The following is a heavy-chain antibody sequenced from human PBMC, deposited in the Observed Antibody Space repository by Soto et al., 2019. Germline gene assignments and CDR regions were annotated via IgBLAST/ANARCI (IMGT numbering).Heavy chain of an antibody. CDR2: IIPTFGRT. CDR1: GDTFSSYA. V-gene: IGHV1-69*13. Sequence: SVKVSCKASGDTFSSYAISWVRRAPGKGLEWMGKIIPTFGRTNYAQKFQGRLTISADDSTSTAYMELSSLLSEDTAVYYCARDPLSSFAMDVWGQGTTVTVSS. J-gene: IGHJ6*02. CDR3: ARDPLSSFAMDV. D-gene: IGHD3-10*02.